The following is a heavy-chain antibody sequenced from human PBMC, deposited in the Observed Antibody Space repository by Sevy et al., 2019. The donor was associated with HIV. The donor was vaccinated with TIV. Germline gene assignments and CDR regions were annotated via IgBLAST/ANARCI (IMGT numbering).Heavy chain of an antibody. J-gene: IGHJ1*01. V-gene: IGHV3-15*01. CDR1: GFSFSDAW. CDR2: VRSKGEGGTA. CDR3: TTEGAD. Sequence: GGSLRLSCAASGFSFSDAWLSWVRQVPGKGLEWVGRVRSKGEGGTAEYAAPVKGRFTIERDDSKNTMYVQMNNLKNEDTGIYYCTTEGADWGQGTLVTVSS.